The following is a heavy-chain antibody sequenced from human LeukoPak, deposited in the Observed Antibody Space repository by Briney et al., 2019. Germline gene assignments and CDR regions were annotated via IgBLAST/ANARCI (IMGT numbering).Heavy chain of an antibody. CDR3: ARYGNSYTCILRGFDY. D-gene: IGHD2/OR15-2a*01. CDR1: GYSFTSGHY. Sequence: SETLSFTCSVSGYSFTSGHYWGCIRRPPGNWLEWIANIYHTGSAHYTPSRKSRVTISVDKSKNQFSLKLSSVTAADTAVYYCARYGNSYTCILRGFDYWGQGPVVSVSS. J-gene: IGHJ4*02. V-gene: IGHV4-38-2*01. CDR2: IYHTGSA.